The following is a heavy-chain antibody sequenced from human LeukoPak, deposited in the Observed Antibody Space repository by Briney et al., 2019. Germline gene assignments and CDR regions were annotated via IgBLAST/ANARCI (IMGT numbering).Heavy chain of an antibody. Sequence: SETLSLTCTVSGGSISSYYWSWIRQPPGKGLEWIGYIYYSGSTNYNPSLKSRVTISVDTSKNQFSLKLSAVTAADTAVYYCAREGTPTTPRFDPWGQGTLVTVSS. CDR1: GGSISSYY. J-gene: IGHJ5*02. V-gene: IGHV4-59*01. CDR2: IYYSGST. CDR3: AREGTPTTPRFDP. D-gene: IGHD2-15*01.